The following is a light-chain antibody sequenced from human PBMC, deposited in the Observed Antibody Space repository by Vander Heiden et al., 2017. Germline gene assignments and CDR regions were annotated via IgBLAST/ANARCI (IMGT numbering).Light chain of an antibody. CDR1: QDISNY. J-gene: IGKJ3*01. CDR2: DAS. V-gene: IGKV1-33*01. CDR3: QQYDNLPPFT. Sequence: DIQMTPYPSSLSASVGDRVNITCQASQDISNYLNWYQQKPGKAPKLLIYDASNLETGVPSRFSGSGSGTDFTFTISSLQPEDIATYYCQQYDNLPPFTFGPGTKVDIK.